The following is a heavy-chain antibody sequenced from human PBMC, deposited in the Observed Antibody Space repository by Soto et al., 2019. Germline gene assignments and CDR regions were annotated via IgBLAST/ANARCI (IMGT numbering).Heavy chain of an antibody. CDR3: ARVGRYSWNYRGHYYYMDV. J-gene: IGHJ6*03. V-gene: IGHV4-59*12. D-gene: IGHD1-7*01. CDR1: GGSFSGYY. CDR2: IYYSGST. Sequence: SETLSLTCAVYGGSFSGYYWSWIRQPPGKGLEWIGYIYYSGSTNYNPSLKSRVTISVDTSKNQFSLKLNSVTAEDTAVYYCARVGRYSWNYRGHYYYMDVWGKGTTVTVSS.